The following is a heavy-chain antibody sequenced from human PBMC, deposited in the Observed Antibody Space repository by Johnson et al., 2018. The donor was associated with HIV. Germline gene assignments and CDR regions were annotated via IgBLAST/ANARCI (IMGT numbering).Heavy chain of an antibody. V-gene: IGHV3-30-3*01. D-gene: IGHD2-2*02. Sequence: QVQLVESGGGVVQPGRSLRLSCAASGFTFTNYAMHWVRQAPGKGLEWVALISYDGSNIYYADSVKGRFSISRDNSKNTLFLQMNSLRPEDTAVYYCARPSLYGVGWAFDIWGQGTMVTVSS. CDR2: ISYDGSNI. J-gene: IGHJ3*02. CDR3: ARPSLYGVGWAFDI. CDR1: GFTFTNYA.